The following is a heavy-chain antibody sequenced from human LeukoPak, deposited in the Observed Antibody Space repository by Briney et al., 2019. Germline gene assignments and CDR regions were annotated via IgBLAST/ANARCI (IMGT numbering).Heavy chain of an antibody. CDR1: GFTFSSYW. CDR2: INSDGSST. V-gene: IGHV3-74*01. J-gene: IGHJ4*02. D-gene: IGHD5-18*01. Sequence: GGSLRLSCAASGFTFSSYWMHWVRHAPGKGLVWVSRINSDGSSTSYADSVKGRFTISRDNAKNTLYLQMNSLRAEDTAIYYCAQISVDTSRNRWADFDSWGQGILVTVSS. CDR3: AQISVDTSRNRWADFDS.